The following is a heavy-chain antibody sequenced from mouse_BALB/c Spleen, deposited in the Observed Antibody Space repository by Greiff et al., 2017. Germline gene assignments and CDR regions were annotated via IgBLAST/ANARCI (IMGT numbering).Heavy chain of an antibody. CDR2: INSNGGST. CDR1: GFTFSSYG. Sequence: EVMLVESGGGLVQPGGSLKLSCAASGFTFSSYGMSWVRQTPDKRLELVANINSNGGSTYYPDTVKGRFTISRDNAKNTLYLQMSSLKSEDTAMYYCARYHITTATYYCAMDYWGQGTSVTVSS. CDR3: ARYHITTATYYCAMDY. V-gene: IGHV5-6-3*01. D-gene: IGHD1-2*01. J-gene: IGHJ4*01.